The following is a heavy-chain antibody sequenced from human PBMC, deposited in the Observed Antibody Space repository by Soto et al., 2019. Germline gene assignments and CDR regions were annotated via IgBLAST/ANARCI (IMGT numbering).Heavy chain of an antibody. D-gene: IGHD2-2*01. CDR1: GYSFTSYW. CDR2: IDPSDSYT. V-gene: IGHV5-10-1*01. J-gene: IGHJ6*02. Sequence: GESLKISCKGSGYSFTSYWISWVRQMPGKGLEWMGRIDPSDSYTNYSPSFQGHVTISADKSISTAYLQWSSLKASDTAMYYCARLAEIVPAATYYYYGMDVWSQGTTVTVSS. CDR3: ARLAEIVPAATYYYYGMDV.